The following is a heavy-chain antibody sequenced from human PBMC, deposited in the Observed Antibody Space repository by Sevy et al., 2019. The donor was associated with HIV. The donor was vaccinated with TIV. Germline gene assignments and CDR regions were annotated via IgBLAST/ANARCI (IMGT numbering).Heavy chain of an antibody. CDR3: AKDSLAITGLTGWLDS. Sequence: GGSLRLSCTGSGFTFSSYAITWVRRAPGKGLEWVSSDTAPGSTTYYADSAKGRFTVSRDNSKNTVYLQVSSLRVEDTAVYYCAKDSLAITGLTGWLDSWGQGTLVTVSS. CDR2: DTAPGSTT. CDR1: GFTFSSYA. J-gene: IGHJ4*02. D-gene: IGHD1-20*01. V-gene: IGHV3-23*01.